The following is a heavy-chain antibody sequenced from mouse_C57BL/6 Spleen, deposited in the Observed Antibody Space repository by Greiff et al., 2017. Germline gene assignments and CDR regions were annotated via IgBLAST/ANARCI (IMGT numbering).Heavy chain of an antibody. V-gene: IGHV1-82*01. Sequence: QVQLQQSGPELVRPGASVKLSCKASGYTFTGSCINWVKQRPGQGLEWIGRIYPGNGDTNYNGKFKGKATLTADKSSSTAYMHLSSLTSEDSAVYFCARDRCDYWGQGTPLTVSS. D-gene: IGHD2-14*01. J-gene: IGHJ2*01. CDR3: ARDRCDY. CDR1: GYTFTGSC. CDR2: IYPGNGDT.